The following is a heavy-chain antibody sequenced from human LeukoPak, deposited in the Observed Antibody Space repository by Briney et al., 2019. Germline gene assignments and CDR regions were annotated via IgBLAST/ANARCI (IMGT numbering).Heavy chain of an antibody. D-gene: IGHD5-18*01. CDR3: ARDSAAGGYTYGYMNY. Sequence: ASVKVSCKASGGTFSSYAISWVRQAPGQGLEWMGWISTYNGNTNYVQKLQGRVTMTTDTSTSTAYMELRSLRSDDTAVYFCARDSAAGGYTYGYMNYWGQGTLVTVSS. CDR2: ISTYNGNT. V-gene: IGHV1-18*01. J-gene: IGHJ4*02. CDR1: GGTFSSYA.